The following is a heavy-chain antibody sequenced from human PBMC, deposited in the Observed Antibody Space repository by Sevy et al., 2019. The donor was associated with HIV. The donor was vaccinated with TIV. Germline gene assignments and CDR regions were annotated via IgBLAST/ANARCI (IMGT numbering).Heavy chain of an antibody. D-gene: IGHD3-22*01. J-gene: IGHJ4*02. CDR3: ATTKDYYESSGSPFDD. CDR2: FDPEDGET. Sequence: ASVKVSCKVSGKKVTQLAMHWVRQAPGKGLEWMETFDPEDGETFYAQNFQGRVTMTEDTSRDTAYMELSSLRSEDAAVYDCATTKDYYESSGSPFDDWGQGTLVTVSS. V-gene: IGHV1-24*01. CDR1: GKKVTQLA.